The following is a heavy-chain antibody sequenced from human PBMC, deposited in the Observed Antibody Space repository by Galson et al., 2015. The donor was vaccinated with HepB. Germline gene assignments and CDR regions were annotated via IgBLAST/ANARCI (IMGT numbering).Heavy chain of an antibody. J-gene: IGHJ6*02. V-gene: IGHV1-18*04. D-gene: IGHD2-2*01. CDR3: ARAYCSSTSCSSSWGMDV. Sequence: VKVSCKASGYTFTSYGISWVRQAPGQGLEWMGWISAYNGNTNYAQKLQGRVTMTTDTSTSTAYMELRSLRSDDTAVYYCARAYCSSTSCSSSWGMDVWGQGTTVTVSS. CDR2: ISAYNGNT. CDR1: GYTFTSYG.